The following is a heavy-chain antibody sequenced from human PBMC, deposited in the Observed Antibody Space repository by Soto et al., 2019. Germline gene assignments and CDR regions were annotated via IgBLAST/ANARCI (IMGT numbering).Heavy chain of an antibody. CDR3: AKQAVVVAATPWFDP. Sequence: EVQLLESGGGLVQPGGSLRLSCAASGFTFSTCAMNWVRQAPGKGLEWVSSISGGGGSTYYGDSVKGRFTISRDNSKNTLYLQINSLRADDTAVYYRAKQAVVVAATPWFDPWGQGTLVTVSS. CDR2: ISGGGGST. V-gene: IGHV3-23*01. D-gene: IGHD2-15*01. CDR1: GFTFSTCA. J-gene: IGHJ5*02.